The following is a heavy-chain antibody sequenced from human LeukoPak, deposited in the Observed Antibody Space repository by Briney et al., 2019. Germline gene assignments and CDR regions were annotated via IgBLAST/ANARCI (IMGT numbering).Heavy chain of an antibody. CDR2: ISSSGSNI. CDR1: GFTFSSYE. V-gene: IGHV3-48*03. Sequence: GGSLRLSCAASGFTFSSYEMNWVRQAPGKGLEWVSYISSSGSNIYYADSVKGRFTISRDNAKNSLYLQMNSLRAEDTAVYYCARRSFGFTSGIAAAGQNDYWGQGTLVTVSS. J-gene: IGHJ4*02. CDR3: ARRSFGFTSGIAAAGQNDY. D-gene: IGHD6-13*01.